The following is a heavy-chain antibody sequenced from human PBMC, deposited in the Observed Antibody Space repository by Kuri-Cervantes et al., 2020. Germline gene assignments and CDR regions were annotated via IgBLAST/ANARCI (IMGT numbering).Heavy chain of an antibody. J-gene: IGHJ4*02. Sequence: GESLKISCAASGFTFSSCGMHWVRQAPGKGLEWVAFIRYDGSNKYYADSVKGRSTISRDNSKNTLYLQMNSLRAEDTAVYYCARAKGTTYFLDYWGQGTVVTVSS. D-gene: IGHD1-1*01. V-gene: IGHV3-30*02. CDR2: IRYDGSNK. CDR1: GFTFSSCG. CDR3: ARAKGTTYFLDY.